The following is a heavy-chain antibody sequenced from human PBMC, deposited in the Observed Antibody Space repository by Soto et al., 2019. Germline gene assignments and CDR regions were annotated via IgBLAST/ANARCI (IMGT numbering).Heavy chain of an antibody. CDR1: GYTFTSYD. CDR3: ARGLGSGYDYYYYYYYGMDV. V-gene: IGHV1-8*01. Sequence: VKVSCKASGYTFTSYDINWVRQATGQGLEWMGWMNPNSGNTGYAQKFQGRVTMTRNTSISTAYMELSSLRSEDTAVYYCARGLGSGYDYYYYYYYGMDVWGQGTTVTVSS. CDR2: MNPNSGNT. D-gene: IGHD5-12*01. J-gene: IGHJ6*02.